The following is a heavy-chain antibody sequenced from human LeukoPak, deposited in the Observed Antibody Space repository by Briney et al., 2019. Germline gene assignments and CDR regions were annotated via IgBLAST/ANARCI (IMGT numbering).Heavy chain of an antibody. CDR1: GYTFTSDA. V-gene: IGHV1-3*01. J-gene: IGHJ4*02. D-gene: IGHD5-18*01. CDR2: SNAGNGNT. CDR3: ARGSSQLWPLDY. Sequence: ASVKGSCKASGYTFTSDAMHGVRQAPGQRLEWMGGSNAGNGNTKYSQKSQGRVTITRDTSVSTDYMELSRLRSEETAVYYCARGSSQLWPLDYWGQGTLVPVSS.